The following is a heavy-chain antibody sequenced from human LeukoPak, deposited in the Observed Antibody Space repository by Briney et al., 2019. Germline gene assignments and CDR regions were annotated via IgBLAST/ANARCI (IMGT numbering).Heavy chain of an antibody. CDR1: GFTFDTYG. Sequence: PGRSLRLSCAASGFTFDTYGMLWVRQAPGKGLEWVAVIAYDGSNKYYADSVKGRFTISRDNSKNTLYLQMNSLRGEDTAVYYCAKEKAIGTINYGLDVWGQGTTATVSS. D-gene: IGHD1-1*01. V-gene: IGHV3-30*18. CDR2: IAYDGSNK. J-gene: IGHJ6*02. CDR3: AKEKAIGTINYGLDV.